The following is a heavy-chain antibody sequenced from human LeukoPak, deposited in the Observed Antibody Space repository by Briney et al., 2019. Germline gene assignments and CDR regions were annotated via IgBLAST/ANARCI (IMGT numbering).Heavy chain of an antibody. V-gene: IGHV4-39*01. CDR3: AAMIRGY. D-gene: IGHD3-10*01. J-gene: IGHJ4*02. Sequence: SETLSLTCTVSGGSISSTGYYWGWVRQPPGKGLEWIGSMYYRGTTYHNAFLKSRVTISVDTSKNQFSLNLTSVIAADTAVYYCAAMIRGYWGPGTLVTVSS. CDR1: GGSISSTGYY. CDR2: MYYRGTT.